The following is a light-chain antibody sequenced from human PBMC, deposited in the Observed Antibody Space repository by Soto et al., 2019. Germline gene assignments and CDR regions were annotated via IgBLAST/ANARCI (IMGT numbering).Light chain of an antibody. CDR3: QHHNKWPPIT. V-gene: IGKV3-15*01. CDR2: GAS. J-gene: IGKJ5*01. Sequence: EIVMTQSPATLSVSPGERATLSCRASQSVSSNLAWYQQKPGQAPRLLIYGASSRATGIPARFSGSGSGTEFTLTISSLQSEDFAVYYCQHHNKWPPITFSQATRLEIK. CDR1: QSVSSN.